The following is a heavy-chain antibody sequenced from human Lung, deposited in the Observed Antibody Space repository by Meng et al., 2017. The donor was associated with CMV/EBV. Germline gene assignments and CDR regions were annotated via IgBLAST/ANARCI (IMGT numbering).Heavy chain of an antibody. D-gene: IGHD2/OR15-2a*01. Sequence: SXXVSXXASGYTFGYYDIIWVRQASGQGLEWVGWMNPNRGNTAYAQKFQGRVTLTRDTSTSIAYMKLSSLRSGDTAVYYCARGQVQCSTINCHDYRFSGMDVWXQETTVTVSS. CDR1: GYTFGYYD. V-gene: IGHV1-8*01. CDR2: MNPNRGNT. J-gene: IGHJ6*02. CDR3: ARGQVQCSTINCHDYRFSGMDV.